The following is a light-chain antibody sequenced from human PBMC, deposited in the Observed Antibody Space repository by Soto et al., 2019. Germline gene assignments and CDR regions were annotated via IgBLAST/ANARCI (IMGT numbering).Light chain of an antibody. CDR2: GAS. V-gene: IGKV3-20*01. J-gene: IGKJ2*01. CDR3: LQYGSSPYT. Sequence: EIVLTQSPGTLYLSPGDRATLSCRASQSVSSSYLAWYQQKPGQAPRPLIYGASSRATGIPDRFSGSGSGTDFTLTISRLEPEDFAVYYCLQYGSSPYTFGQGTKLEIK. CDR1: QSVSSSY.